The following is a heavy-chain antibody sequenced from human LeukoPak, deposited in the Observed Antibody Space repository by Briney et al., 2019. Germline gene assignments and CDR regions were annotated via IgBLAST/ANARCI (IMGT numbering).Heavy chain of an antibody. Sequence: PSETLSLTCAVYGGSFSGYYWSWIRQPPGKGLEWIGEINHSGSTNYNPSLKSRVTISVDTSKNQFSLKLSSVTAADTAVYYCARVSFVVVPAAMVGNWFDPWGQGTLVTVSS. J-gene: IGHJ5*02. V-gene: IGHV4-34*01. CDR3: ARVSFVVVPAAMVGNWFDP. CDR2: INHSGST. CDR1: GGSFSGYY. D-gene: IGHD2-2*01.